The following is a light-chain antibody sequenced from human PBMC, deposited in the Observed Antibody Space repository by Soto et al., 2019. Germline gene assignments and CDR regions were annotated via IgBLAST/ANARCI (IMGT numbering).Light chain of an antibody. Sequence: DIQMTQSPSTLSGSVGDRVTVTCRASQTISSWLAWYQQKPGKAPKLLIYKASTLKSGLPSRFSGSGSGTDFTLTISSLQPEDFATYYCQQVKSYPWTFGQGTKVDIK. CDR3: QQVKSYPWT. J-gene: IGKJ1*01. CDR2: KAS. CDR1: QTISSW. V-gene: IGKV1-5*03.